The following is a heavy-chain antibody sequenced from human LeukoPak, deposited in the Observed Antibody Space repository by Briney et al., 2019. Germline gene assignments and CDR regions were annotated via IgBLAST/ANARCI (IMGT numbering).Heavy chain of an antibody. V-gene: IGHV4-34*01. CDR1: GGSFSGYY. CDR2: INHSGST. Sequence: PSETLSLTCAVYGGSFSGYYLSWIRQPPGKGLEWIGEINHSGSTNYNPSLKSRVTISVDTSKNQFSLKLSSVTAADTAVYYCARARGGVTATIDDAFHIWAQGTMVTVSS. J-gene: IGHJ3*02. D-gene: IGHD2-21*02. CDR3: ARARGGVTATIDDAFHI.